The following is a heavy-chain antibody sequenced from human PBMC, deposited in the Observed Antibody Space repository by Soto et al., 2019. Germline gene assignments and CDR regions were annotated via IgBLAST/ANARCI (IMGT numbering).Heavy chain of an antibody. CDR2: IHYRGSS. Sequence: QVQLQQWGAGLLKPSETLSLTCAVYVGSFSGYYWSWVRQPPGKGLEWIGEIHYRGSSNSNPSLKSRGPRSGNTSKNQFSRTLSSVTAADTAVYYCARGGGNDWYSNLWGRGTPVTVSS. V-gene: IGHV4-34*02. D-gene: IGHD2-15*01. CDR3: ARGGGNDWYSNL. CDR1: VGSFSGYY. J-gene: IGHJ2*01.